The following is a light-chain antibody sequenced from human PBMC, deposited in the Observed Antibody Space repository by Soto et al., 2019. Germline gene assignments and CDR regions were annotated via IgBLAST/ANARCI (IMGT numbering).Light chain of an antibody. J-gene: IGKJ5*01. CDR3: MQTIQLPIT. V-gene: IGKV2D-29*01. CDR1: QSLLQSDGKTY. Sequence: DILMTQSPLSLSVTPGQPASISCKSSQSLLQSDGKTYLFWLLQKPGQPPQLLIYEVSKRFSGVPERFSGSGSGTEFTLKISWVEAEDVGVYYCMQTIQLPITFGQGTRLEIK. CDR2: EVS.